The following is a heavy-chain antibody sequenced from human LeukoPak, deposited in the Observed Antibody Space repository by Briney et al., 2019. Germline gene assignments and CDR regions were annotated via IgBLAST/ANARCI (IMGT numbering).Heavy chain of an antibody. J-gene: IGHJ5*02. CDR3: ARVPIGADYYDSSGNWFDP. Sequence: SETLSLTCTVSGYSISSGYYWGWIRQPPGKGLEWIGSIYHSGSTYYNPSLKSRVTISVDTSKNQFSLKLSSVTAADTAVYYCARVPIGADYYDSSGNWFDPWGQGTLVTVSS. CDR1: GYSISSGYY. CDR2: IYHSGST. V-gene: IGHV4-38-2*02. D-gene: IGHD3-22*01.